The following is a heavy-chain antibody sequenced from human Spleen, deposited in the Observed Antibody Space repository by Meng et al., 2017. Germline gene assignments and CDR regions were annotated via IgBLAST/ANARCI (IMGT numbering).Heavy chain of an antibody. CDR2: VYYNGHT. D-gene: IGHD5-18*01. CDR1: GASVSSGSNY. V-gene: IGHV4-61*01. J-gene: IGHJ4*02. CDR3: ARGGGGGYTYGLAY. Sequence: LQWSGPGLVRPSETLSLTCSVSGASVSSGSNYWTWIRQSPGKGLEWIGYVYYNGHTSYKPSLKSRVTISMDTSKRQFSLKLTSVTAADAAVYYCARGGGGGYTYGLAYWGQGILVTVSS.